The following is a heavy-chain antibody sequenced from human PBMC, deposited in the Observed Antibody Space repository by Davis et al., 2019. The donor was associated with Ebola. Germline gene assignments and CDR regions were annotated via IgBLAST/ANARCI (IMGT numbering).Heavy chain of an antibody. CDR3: ARHRPDVLRFLEWPYYYGMDV. Sequence: SQTLSLTCTVSGGSISSGDYYWSWIRQPPGKGLEWIGYIYYSGSTYYNPSLKSRVTISVDTSKNQFSLKLSSVTAADTAVYYCARHRPDVLRFLEWPYYYGMDVWGQGTTVTVSS. V-gene: IGHV4-30-4*01. CDR1: GGSISSGDYY. D-gene: IGHD3-3*01. CDR2: IYYSGST. J-gene: IGHJ6*02.